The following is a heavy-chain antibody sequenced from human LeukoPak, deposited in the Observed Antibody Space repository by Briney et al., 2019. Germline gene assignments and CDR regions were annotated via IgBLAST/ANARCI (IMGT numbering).Heavy chain of an antibody. CDR3: ARDQAKGFDY. V-gene: IGHV3-20*04. CDR2: INWNGGST. CDR1: GFTFDDYG. Sequence: PGGSLRRSCAASGFTFDDYGMSWVRQAPGKGLEWVSGINWNGGSTGYADSVKGRFTISRDNAKNYLYLQMNSLRAEDTALYYCARDQAKGFDYWGQGTLVTVSS. J-gene: IGHJ4*02.